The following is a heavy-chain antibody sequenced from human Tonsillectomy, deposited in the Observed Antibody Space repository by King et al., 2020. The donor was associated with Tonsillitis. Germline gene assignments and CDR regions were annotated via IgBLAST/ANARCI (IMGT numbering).Heavy chain of an antibody. CDR1: GFTFSSNT. CDR3: ARNCEGD. V-gene: IGHV3-21*01. Sequence: VQLVESGGGLVKPGGSLRLSCAASGFTFSSNTMNWVRQAPGKGLEWVSSLSRGSQKIYYADSGKARLTIARDNAKNSLYLQMNSLRAEDTAVYYCARNCEGDWGRGPLVPVSS. D-gene: IGHD1-1*01. CDR2: LSRGSQKI. J-gene: IGHJ4*02.